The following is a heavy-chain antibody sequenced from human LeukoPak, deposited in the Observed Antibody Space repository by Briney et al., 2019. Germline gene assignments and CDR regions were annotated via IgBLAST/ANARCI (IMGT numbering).Heavy chain of an antibody. CDR1: GGSFSGYY. D-gene: IGHD2-2*01. CDR2: INHSGST. J-gene: IGHJ5*02. Sequence: SETLSLTCAVYGGSFSGYYWSWIRQPPGKGLEWIGEINHSGSTNYNPSLKSRVTISVDTSKNQFSLKLSSVTAADTAVYYCARDCDVVVPAAQFDPWGQGTLVTVSS. CDR3: ARDCDVVVPAAQFDP. V-gene: IGHV4-34*01.